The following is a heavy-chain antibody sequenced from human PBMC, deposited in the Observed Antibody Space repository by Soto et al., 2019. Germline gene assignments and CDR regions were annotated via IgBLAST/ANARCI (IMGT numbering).Heavy chain of an antibody. J-gene: IGHJ3*02. CDR3: ARAEYDILTGYHDAFDI. CDR1: GFIVSSNY. Sequence: GGSLRLSCAASGFIVSSNYMSWVRQAPGKGLEWVSVIYSGSSTYYADSVKGRFTISRDNSKNTVYLQMDSLRAEDTAVYYCARAEYDILTGYHDAFDIWGQGTMVTVSS. V-gene: IGHV3-66*01. D-gene: IGHD3-9*01. CDR2: IYSGSST.